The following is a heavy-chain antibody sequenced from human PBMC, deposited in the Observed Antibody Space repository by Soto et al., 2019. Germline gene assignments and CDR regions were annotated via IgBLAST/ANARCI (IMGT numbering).Heavy chain of an antibody. D-gene: IGHD3-22*01. CDR3: SRDKAYYYDSRGLFDY. CDR1: GFTFSSYG. J-gene: IGHJ4*02. Sequence: PGGSLRLSCAASGFTFSSYGMHWVRQAPGKGLEWVAVIWYDGSNKYYADSVKGRFTISRDNSKNTLYLQMNSLRAEDTVVYYCSRDKAYYYDSRGLFDYWGQGTLVTVSS. CDR2: IWYDGSNK. V-gene: IGHV3-33*01.